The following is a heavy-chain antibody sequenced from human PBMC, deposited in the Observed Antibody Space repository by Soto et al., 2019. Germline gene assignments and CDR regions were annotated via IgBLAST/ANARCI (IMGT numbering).Heavy chain of an antibody. CDR1: GGSVSSDP. V-gene: IGHV1-69*13. CDR2: IIPIFGSP. Sequence: SVKVSCKASGGSVSSDPISWVRQAPGQGLEWMGGIIPIFGSPTYAQRFQGRVTITADESSRTAYLELRSLRSDDTAVYYCAKCRGRWGYYYYYGMDVWGQGTTVTVSS. D-gene: IGHD3-16*01. CDR3: AKCRGRWGYYYYYGMDV. J-gene: IGHJ6*02.